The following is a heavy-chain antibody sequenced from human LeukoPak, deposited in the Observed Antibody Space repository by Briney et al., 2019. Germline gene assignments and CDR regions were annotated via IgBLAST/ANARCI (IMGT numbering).Heavy chain of an antibody. J-gene: IGHJ6*02. CDR3: ARWGARRIAAAGTDLYYYYGMDV. V-gene: IGHV5-51*01. CDR1: GYSFTSYW. D-gene: IGHD6-13*01. Sequence: GESLKISCKGSGYSFTSYWIGWVRQMPGKGLEWMGIIYPGDSDTRYSPSFQGQVTISADKSISTAYLQWSSLKASDTAMYYCARWGARRIAAAGTDLYYYYGMDVWGQGTTVTVSS. CDR2: IYPGDSDT.